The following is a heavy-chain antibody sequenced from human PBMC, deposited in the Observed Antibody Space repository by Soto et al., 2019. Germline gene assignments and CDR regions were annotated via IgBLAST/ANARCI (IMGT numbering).Heavy chain of an antibody. V-gene: IGHV3-7*03. J-gene: IGHJ4*02. CDR2: IKHDTSEA. CDR3: ARDGLLFSGPYRPSRFDY. CDR1: GFKFSDYW. Sequence: DVQLVESGGGLVQPGRSLRLSCAASGFKFSDYWMSWVRQAPGKGLEWVGNIKHDTSEAHYADSVKGRFTITRENINNFLFLQMNGLRSDDTASYYCARDGLLFSGPYRPSRFDYWGLGTLVTVSS. D-gene: IGHD3-16*02.